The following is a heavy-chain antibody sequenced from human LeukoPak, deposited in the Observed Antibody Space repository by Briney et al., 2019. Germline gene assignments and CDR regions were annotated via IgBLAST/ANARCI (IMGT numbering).Heavy chain of an antibody. J-gene: IGHJ6*02. CDR3: ARADYGDYEGAADYYGMDV. V-gene: IGHV4-61*01. D-gene: IGHD4-17*01. CDR2: IYDSGST. Sequence: SETLSLTCTVSGGSVSSGSCYWSWIRQPPGKGLEWIGYIYDSGSTNYNPSLKSRVTISVDTSKNQFSLKLSSVTAADTAVYYCARADYGDYEGAADYYGMDVWGQGTTVTVSS. CDR1: GGSVSSGSCY.